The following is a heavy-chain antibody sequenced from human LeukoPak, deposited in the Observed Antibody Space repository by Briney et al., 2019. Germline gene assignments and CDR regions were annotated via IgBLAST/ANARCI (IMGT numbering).Heavy chain of an antibody. CDR3: ARENYYGSGKGDY. D-gene: IGHD3-10*01. CDR2: IYYSGST. V-gene: IGHV4-39*07. J-gene: IGHJ4*02. CDR1: GGSISSSSYY. Sequence: SETLSLTCTVSGGSISSSSYYWGWIRQPPGKGLEWIGSIYYSGSTYYNPSLKSRVTISVDTSKNQFSLKLSSVTAADTAVYYCARENYYGSGKGDYWGQGTLVTVSS.